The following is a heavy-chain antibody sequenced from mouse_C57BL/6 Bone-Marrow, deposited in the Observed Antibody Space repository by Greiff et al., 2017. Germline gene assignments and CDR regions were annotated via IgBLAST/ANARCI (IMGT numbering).Heavy chain of an antibody. CDR2: IAPANGTT. Sequence: VQLQQSVAELVRPGASVKLSCTASGFNIKNTYMHWVKQRPEQGLEWIGKIAPANGTTKYAPKFQGQATITADTSYNPAYLQLSSLTSEDTAIYYCARDCDPSCWYFDVWGTGTTLTVSS. CDR1: GFNIKNTY. V-gene: IGHV14-3*01. CDR3: ARDCDPSCWYFDV. D-gene: IGHD2-13*01. J-gene: IGHJ1*03.